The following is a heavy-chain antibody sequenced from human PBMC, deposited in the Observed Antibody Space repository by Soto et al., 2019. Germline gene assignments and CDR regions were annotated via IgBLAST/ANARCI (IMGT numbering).Heavy chain of an antibody. Sequence: ASVKVSCKASGYTFTSYYMHWVRQAPGQGLEWMGIINPSGGSTSYAQKFQGRVTMTRDTSTSTVYMELSSLRSEDTAVYYCARGKALYYYGSGSRHNWFDPWGQGTLVTVSS. CDR1: GYTFTSYY. CDR2: INPSGGST. J-gene: IGHJ5*02. D-gene: IGHD3-10*01. CDR3: ARGKALYYYGSGSRHNWFDP. V-gene: IGHV1-46*03.